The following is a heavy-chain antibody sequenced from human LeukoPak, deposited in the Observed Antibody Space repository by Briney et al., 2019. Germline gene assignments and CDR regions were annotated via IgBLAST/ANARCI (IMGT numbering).Heavy chain of an antibody. Sequence: GGSLRLSCAASGFTFSSYEMNWVRQAPGKGLEWVSYISSSGSTIYYADSVKGRFTISRDNAKNSLYLQMNSLRVEDTAVYYCAIRGYYYDSSGYYYFLDCWGQGTLVTVSS. CDR3: AIRGYYYDSSGYYYFLDC. V-gene: IGHV3-48*03. D-gene: IGHD3-22*01. CDR1: GFTFSSYE. J-gene: IGHJ4*02. CDR2: ISSSGSTI.